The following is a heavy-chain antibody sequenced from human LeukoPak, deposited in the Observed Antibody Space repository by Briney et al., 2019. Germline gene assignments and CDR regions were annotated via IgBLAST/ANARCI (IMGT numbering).Heavy chain of an antibody. CDR2: ISGSGGST. CDR1: GSSISNYY. J-gene: IGHJ3*02. CDR3: AKVYSSGWGRAFDI. D-gene: IGHD6-19*01. V-gene: IGHV3-23*01. Sequence: PSETLSLTCTVSGSSISNYYWGWIRQAPGKGLEWVSGISGSGGSTYYADSVKGRFTISRDNSKNTLYLQMNSLRAEDTAVYYCAKVYSSGWGRAFDIWGQGTMVTVSS.